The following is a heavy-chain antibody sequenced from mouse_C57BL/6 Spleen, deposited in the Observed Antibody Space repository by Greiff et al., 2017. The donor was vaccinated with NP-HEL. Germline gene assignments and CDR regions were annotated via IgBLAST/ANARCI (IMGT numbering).Heavy chain of an antibody. Sequence: VQLQQSGPELVKPGASVKISCKASGYSFTGYYMNWVKQSPEQSLEWIGEINPSTGGTTYNQKFKAKATLTADKSSSTAYMQLKSLTSEDSAVYYCAIGGNYDRSKAIDYCGQGTSVPVSS. CDR2: INPSTGGT. J-gene: IGHJ4*01. D-gene: IGHD2-1*01. CDR3: AIGGNYDRSKAIDY. CDR1: GYSFTGYY. V-gene: IGHV1-42*01.